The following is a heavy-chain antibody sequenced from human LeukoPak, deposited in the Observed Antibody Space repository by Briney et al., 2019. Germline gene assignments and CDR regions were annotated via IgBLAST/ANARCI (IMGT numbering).Heavy chain of an antibody. D-gene: IGHD3-10*01. CDR2: ISAYNGNT. J-gene: IGHJ6*03. Sequence: GASVKVSCKASGYTFTSYGISWVRQAPGQGLEWMGWISAYNGNTNYAQKLQGRVTMTTDTSTSTAYMELRSLRSDDTAVYYCARRGSRDPKALWFGELSYMDVWGKGTTVTVSS. CDR1: GYTFTSYG. V-gene: IGHV1-18*01. CDR3: ARRGSRDPKALWFGELSYMDV.